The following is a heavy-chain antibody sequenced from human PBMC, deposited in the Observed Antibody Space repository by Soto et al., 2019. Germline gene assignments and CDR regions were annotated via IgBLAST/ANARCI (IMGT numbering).Heavy chain of an antibody. CDR1: GFNFKTYT. Sequence: EVQLLESGGGLVQPGGSMRLSCAASGFNFKTYTMSWVRQAPGKGLEWVSSISGSGAGATYYADSVDGRFTISRDNEKNIVYLQMTSLRAEDTPLYYCARASYCSSTTCLEDVWGQGTTVSVSS. CDR2: ISGSGAGAT. V-gene: IGHV3-23*01. CDR3: ARASYCSSTTCLEDV. D-gene: IGHD2-15*01. J-gene: IGHJ6*02.